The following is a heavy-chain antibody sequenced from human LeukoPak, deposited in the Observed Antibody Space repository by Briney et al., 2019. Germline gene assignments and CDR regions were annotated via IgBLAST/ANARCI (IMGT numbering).Heavy chain of an antibody. CDR2: IKPDGSEK. D-gene: IGHD6-13*01. V-gene: IGHV3-7*02. CDR3: ARSRTFFTF. Sequence: GGSLRLSCAVSGFTFSDYWMNWVRQAPGKGLEWVAHIKPDGSEKYYVDSVKGRFTISRDNAKNSVYLQMDSLRAEDAAVYYCARSRTFFTFWGQGTLVTVSS. CDR1: GFTFSDYW. J-gene: IGHJ4*02.